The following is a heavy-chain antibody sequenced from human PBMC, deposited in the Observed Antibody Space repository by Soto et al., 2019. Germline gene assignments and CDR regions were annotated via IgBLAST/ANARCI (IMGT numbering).Heavy chain of an antibody. D-gene: IGHD6-19*01. CDR1: QFTFSRYA. Sequence: GGSLRLSCAASQFTFSRYAMSWVRQAPGKGLEWVSTISNSGGTTYTADSVKGRFTISRDNSKNTLYLQMNSLRAEDTALYFCAKDRAIYSSGWLYAFDIWGQGTTVTVSS. J-gene: IGHJ3*02. CDR2: ISNSGGTT. V-gene: IGHV3-23*01. CDR3: AKDRAIYSSGWLYAFDI.